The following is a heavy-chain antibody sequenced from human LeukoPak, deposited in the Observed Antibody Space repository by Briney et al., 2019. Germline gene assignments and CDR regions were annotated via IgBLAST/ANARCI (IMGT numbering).Heavy chain of an antibody. CDR1: GASITNYY. V-gene: IGHV4-4*07. CDR3: ARAYYDFWSGYFDY. Sequence: SETLSLTCTVSGASITNYYWNWIRQPAGKGLEWIGRIYTSGSTNYNPSLKSRVTISVDTSKNQFSLKLSSVTAADTAVYYCARAYYDFWSGYFDYWGQGTLVTVSS. CDR2: IYTSGST. J-gene: IGHJ4*02. D-gene: IGHD3-3*01.